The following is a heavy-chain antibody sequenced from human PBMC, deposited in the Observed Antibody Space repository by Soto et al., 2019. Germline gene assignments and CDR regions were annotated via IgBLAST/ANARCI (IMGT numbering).Heavy chain of an antibody. CDR2: ISAYNGNT. D-gene: IGHD4-17*01. Sequence: ASVKVSCKASGYTFTSYGISWVRQAPGQGLEWMGWISAYNGNTNYAQKLQGRVTMTTDTSTSTAYMELRSLRSDDAAVYYCARSPLDSGDYGYYFDYWGQGTLVTVSS. CDR3: ARSPLDSGDYGYYFDY. J-gene: IGHJ4*02. CDR1: GYTFTSYG. V-gene: IGHV1-18*04.